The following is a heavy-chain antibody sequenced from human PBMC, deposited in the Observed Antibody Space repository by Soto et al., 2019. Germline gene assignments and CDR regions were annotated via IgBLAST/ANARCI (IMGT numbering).Heavy chain of an antibody. CDR3: ARDYIVVVPAAIRYYGMDV. Sequence: ASVKVSCKASGYTFTSYGISWVRQAPGQGLEWMGWISAYNGNTNYAQKLQGRVTMTTDTSTSTAYMELRSLRSDDTAVYYCARDYIVVVPAAIRYYGMDVWGQGTTVTSP. CDR2: ISAYNGNT. J-gene: IGHJ6*02. CDR1: GYTFTSYG. D-gene: IGHD2-2*01. V-gene: IGHV1-18*01.